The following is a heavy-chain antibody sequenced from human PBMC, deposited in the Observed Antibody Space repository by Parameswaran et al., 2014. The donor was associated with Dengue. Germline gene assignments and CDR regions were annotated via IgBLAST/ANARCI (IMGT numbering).Heavy chain of an antibody. CDR2: IYSGGST. J-gene: IGHJ5*02. CDR3: ARDPEPAAGTS. Sequence: RWIRQPPGKGLEWVSVIYSGGSTYYADSVKGRFTISRDNSKNTLYLQMNSLRAEDTAVYYCARDPEPAAGTSWGQGTLVTVSS. V-gene: IGHV3-53*01. D-gene: IGHD6-13*01.